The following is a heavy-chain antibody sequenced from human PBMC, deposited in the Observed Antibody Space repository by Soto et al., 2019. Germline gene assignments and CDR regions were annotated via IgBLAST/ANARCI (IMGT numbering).Heavy chain of an antibody. Sequence: SETLSLTCTVSGGSISSGGYYWSWIRQHPGKGLEWIGYIYYSGSTYYNPSLKSRVTISVDTSKNQFSLKLSSVTAADTAVYYCARVRNYDILTGYYGFDYWGQGTLVTVSS. D-gene: IGHD3-9*01. CDR3: ARVRNYDILTGYYGFDY. J-gene: IGHJ4*02. V-gene: IGHV4-31*03. CDR2: IYYSGST. CDR1: GGSISSGGYY.